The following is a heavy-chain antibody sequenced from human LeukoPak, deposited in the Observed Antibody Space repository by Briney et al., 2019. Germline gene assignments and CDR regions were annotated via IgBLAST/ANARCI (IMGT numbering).Heavy chain of an antibody. CDR2: ISGSGGST. D-gene: IGHD4-17*01. Sequence: GGSLRLSCAASGFTFSSYAMSWVRQAPGKGLEWVSAISGSGGSTYYADSVKGRFTISRDNSKNTLYLQMNSLRAEDTAVYYCTRHGDGDPSYYYYMDVWGKGTTVTISS. CDR1: GFTFSSYA. CDR3: TRHGDGDPSYYYYMDV. V-gene: IGHV3-23*01. J-gene: IGHJ6*03.